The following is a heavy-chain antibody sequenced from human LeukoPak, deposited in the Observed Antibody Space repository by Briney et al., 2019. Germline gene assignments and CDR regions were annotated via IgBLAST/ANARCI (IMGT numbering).Heavy chain of an antibody. D-gene: IGHD3-22*01. J-gene: IGHJ6*04. CDR2: FRSSGSTI. Sequence: PGGSLRLSCAASEFTFSSYEMIWVRQAPGKGLEWVSYFRSSGSTIYYADSVKGRFTIPRDNAKNSLYLQMNSLRAEHTAVYYCAEHGITMIEGVWGKGTTVTIPS. CDR3: AEHGITMIEGV. V-gene: IGHV3-48*03. CDR1: EFTFSSYE.